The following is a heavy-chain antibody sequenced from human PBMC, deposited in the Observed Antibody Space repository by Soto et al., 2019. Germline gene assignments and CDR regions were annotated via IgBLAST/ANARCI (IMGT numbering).Heavy chain of an antibody. J-gene: IGHJ5*02. CDR2: IHYSGST. Sequence: SETLSLTCTVSGGPISSSSYYWGWIRQPPGKGLEWIGSIHYSGSTYYNPSLKSRVTISVDTSKNQFSLKLNSVTAADTAVYYCARRAATIGWFDPWGQGTLVTVSS. V-gene: IGHV4-39*01. CDR1: GGPISSSSYY. D-gene: IGHD5-12*01. CDR3: ARRAATIGWFDP.